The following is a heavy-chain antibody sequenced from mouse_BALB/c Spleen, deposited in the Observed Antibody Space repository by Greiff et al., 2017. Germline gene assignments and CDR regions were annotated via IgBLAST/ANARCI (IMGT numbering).Heavy chain of an antibody. CDR2: ISDGGSYT. J-gene: IGHJ1*01. V-gene: IGHV5-4*02. CDR3: ASSTMDWYFDV. Sequence: EVQGVESGGGLVKPGGSLKLSCAASGFTFSDYYMYWVRQTPEKRLEWVATISDGGSYTYYPDSVKGRFTISRDNAKNNLYLQMSSLKSEDTAMYYCASSTMDWYFDVWGAGTTVTVSS. D-gene: IGHD2-1*01. CDR1: GFTFSDYY.